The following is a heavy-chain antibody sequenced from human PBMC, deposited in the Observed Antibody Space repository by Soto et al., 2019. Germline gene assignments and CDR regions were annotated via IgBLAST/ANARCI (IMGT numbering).Heavy chain of an antibody. J-gene: IGHJ3*01. Sequence: GGSLRLSCAASGFTFSNAWMSWVRQAPGKGLEWVGRIKSKTDGGTTDYAAPVKGRFTISRDDSKNTLYLQMNSLKTEDTAVYYCTTDLGSITKIPREYSVWDQGTMVTVSS. V-gene: IGHV3-15*01. D-gene: IGHD3-22*01. CDR2: IKSKTDGGTT. CDR1: GFTFSNAW. CDR3: TTDLGSITKIPREYSV.